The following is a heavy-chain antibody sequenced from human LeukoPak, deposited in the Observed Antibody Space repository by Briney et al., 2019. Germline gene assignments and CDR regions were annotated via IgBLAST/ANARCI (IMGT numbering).Heavy chain of an antibody. J-gene: IGHJ4*02. CDR1: EYTFTGYY. CDR3: VRDVLLDGYSYGMG. CDR2: INPNSGGT. Sequence: GASVKVSCKASEYTFTGYYMHWVRQPPGQGLEWMGRINPNSGGTNYAQKFQGRVTMTRDTSISTAYMELSRLRSDDTAVYYCVRDVLLDGYSYGMGWGQGTLVTVSS. V-gene: IGHV1-2*06. D-gene: IGHD5-18*01.